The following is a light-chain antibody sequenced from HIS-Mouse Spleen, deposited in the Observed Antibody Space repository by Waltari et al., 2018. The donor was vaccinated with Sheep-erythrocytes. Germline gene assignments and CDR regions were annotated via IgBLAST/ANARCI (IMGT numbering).Light chain of an antibody. V-gene: IGLV2-11*01. CDR3: CSYAGSYNHV. CDR1: SSDVGGYHS. Sequence: QSALTQPRSVSGSPGQSVTISCTGTSSDVGGYHSVSWYQQHPGKAPKLMIYYVSKRPSGVPDRFSGSKSGNTASLTISGLQAEDEADYYCCSYAGSYNHVFATGTKVTVL. J-gene: IGLJ1*01. CDR2: YVS.